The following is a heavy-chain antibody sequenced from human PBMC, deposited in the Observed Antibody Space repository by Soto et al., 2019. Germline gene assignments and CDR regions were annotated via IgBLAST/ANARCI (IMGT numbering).Heavy chain of an antibody. J-gene: IGHJ3*02. D-gene: IGHD3-22*01. V-gene: IGHV2-5*02. CDR2: IFSDDDK. CDR1: GFSLSTSVVG. CDR3: ARRFYYVSSGYFAFDI. Sequence: QITLKESGPTLVKPTQPLTLTCTFSGFSLSTSVVGVGWIRQPPGKALEWLALIFSDDDKRYSPFLKSRLTITKDTAKNQVVLTMTNMDPVDTATYSCARRFYYVSSGYFAFDIWGQGTIVTVSS.